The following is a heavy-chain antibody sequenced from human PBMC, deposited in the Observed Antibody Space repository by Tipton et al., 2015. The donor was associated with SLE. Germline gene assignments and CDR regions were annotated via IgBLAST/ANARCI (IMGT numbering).Heavy chain of an antibody. J-gene: IGHJ6*03. V-gene: IGHV4-39*07. CDR1: GGSVSGSPHY. CDR3: ANQYYYYYYHMDV. Sequence: TLSLTCTVSGGSVSGSPHYWAWVRQPPGKGLEWIASIAYSGGTYYKPSLKSRVTISMDTSTNQFSLRLNSVTAADTALYYCANQYYYYYYHMDVWGKGTTVTVSS. CDR2: IAYSGGT.